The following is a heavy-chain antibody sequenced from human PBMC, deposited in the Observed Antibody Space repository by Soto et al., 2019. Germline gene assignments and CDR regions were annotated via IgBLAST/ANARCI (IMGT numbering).Heavy chain of an antibody. V-gene: IGHV3-33*01. CDR1: GFTFSSYG. CDR2: IWYDGSNK. D-gene: IGHD6-6*01. Sequence: GGSLRLSCAASGFTFSSYGMHWVRQAPGKGLEWVAVIWYDGSNKYYADSVKGRFTISRDNSKNTLYLQMNSLRAEDTAVYYCARDGFYSSSYAFDIWGQGTMVTVSS. J-gene: IGHJ3*02. CDR3: ARDGFYSSSYAFDI.